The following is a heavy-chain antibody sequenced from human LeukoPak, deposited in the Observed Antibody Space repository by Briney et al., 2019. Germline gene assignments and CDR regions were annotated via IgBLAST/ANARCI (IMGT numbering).Heavy chain of an antibody. CDR3: ARGRMATPNRDYYYYMDV. D-gene: IGHD5-24*01. Sequence: SVKVSCKASGGTFSSYAISWVRQAPGQGLEWMGGIIPIFGTANYAQKFQGRVTITADESTSTACMELSSLRSEDTAVYYCARGRMATPNRDYYYYMDVWGKGTTVTISS. V-gene: IGHV1-69*13. CDR1: GGTFSSYA. J-gene: IGHJ6*03. CDR2: IIPIFGTA.